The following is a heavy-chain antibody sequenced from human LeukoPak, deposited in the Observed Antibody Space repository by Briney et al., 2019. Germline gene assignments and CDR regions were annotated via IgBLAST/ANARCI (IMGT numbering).Heavy chain of an antibody. CDR2: IYSGGTV. CDR3: AARDSGDYPYFVY. CDR1: GFTVRNKY. D-gene: IGHD4-17*01. Sequence: GGSLRLSCAFSGFTVRNKYMTWVRQAPGKGLEWVALIYSGGTVYYADSVKGRFTISRDNSKNTLYLQMNSLRAEDAALYYCAARDSGDYPYFVYWGQGTLVTVSS. J-gene: IGHJ4*02. V-gene: IGHV3-53*01.